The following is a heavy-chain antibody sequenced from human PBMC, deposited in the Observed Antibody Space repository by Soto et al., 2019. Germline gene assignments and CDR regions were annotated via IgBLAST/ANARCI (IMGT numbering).Heavy chain of an antibody. CDR3: ARLQAAAGDNDLTFDY. D-gene: IGHD6-13*01. Sequence: EVQLVQSGAEVKKPGESLRISCNGSGYSFTSYWISWVRQMPGKGLEWMGRIDPSDSYTNYSPSLQGHVTSSADKCISTAYLQWSSLKASDPAMYYCARLQAAAGDNDLTFDYWGQGTLVTVSS. V-gene: IGHV5-10-1*01. J-gene: IGHJ4*02. CDR1: GYSFTSYW. CDR2: IDPSDSYT.